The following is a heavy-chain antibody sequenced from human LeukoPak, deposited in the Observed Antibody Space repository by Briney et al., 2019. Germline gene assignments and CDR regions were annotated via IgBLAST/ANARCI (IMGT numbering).Heavy chain of an antibody. Sequence: SETLSLTCTVPGGSISSYYWSWIRQPPGKGLEWIGYIYYSGSTNYNPSLKSRVTISVDTSKNQFSLKLSSVTAADTAVYYCARWAWVPAASFDYWGQGTLVTVSS. D-gene: IGHD2-2*01. CDR1: GGSISSYY. J-gene: IGHJ4*02. CDR2: IYYSGST. CDR3: ARWAWVPAASFDY. V-gene: IGHV4-59*01.